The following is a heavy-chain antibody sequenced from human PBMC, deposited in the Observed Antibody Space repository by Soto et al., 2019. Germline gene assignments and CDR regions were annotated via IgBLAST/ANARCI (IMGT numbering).Heavy chain of an antibody. D-gene: IGHD6-19*01. CDR2: INAGNGNT. J-gene: IGHJ5*02. Sequence: ASVKVACKASGYTCTSYAMHWVRQAPGQRLEWMGWINAGNGNTKYSQKFQGRVTITRDTSASTAYMELSSLRSEDTAVYYCARWNSIGWFNWFDPWGQGTLVTVSS. V-gene: IGHV1-3*01. CDR3: ARWNSIGWFNWFDP. CDR1: GYTCTSYA.